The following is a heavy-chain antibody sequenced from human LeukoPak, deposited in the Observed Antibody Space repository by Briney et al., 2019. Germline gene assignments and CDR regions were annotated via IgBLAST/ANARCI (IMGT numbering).Heavy chain of an antibody. V-gene: IGHV3-23*01. J-gene: IGHJ6*02. CDR2: IWASGGST. D-gene: IGHD4-17*01. CDR3: AKASRFYGMDV. CDR1: GFTFSSYA. Sequence: GGSLRLSCAASGFTFSSYAMSWVRQAPGKGLEWVSVIWASGGSTYYADSVKGRFTISRDNSRNTLYLQMNSLRVEDTAAYFCAKASRFYGMDVWGQGTTVTVSS.